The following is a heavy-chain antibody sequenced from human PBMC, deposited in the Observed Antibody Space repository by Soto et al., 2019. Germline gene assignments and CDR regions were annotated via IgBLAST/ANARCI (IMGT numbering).Heavy chain of an antibody. CDR1: RGSFNAYS. CDR2: IDHSGST. J-gene: IGHJ4*02. Sequence: PSETLSLTCAVHRGSFNAYSWTWIRQPPGKGLEWIGEIDHSGSTYYNPSLKSRVTISVDTSKNQFSLRLTSVTAADTAVYYCARNYGDYFNYWGQGALVTVSS. CDR3: ARNYGDYFNY. V-gene: IGHV4-34*01. D-gene: IGHD4-17*01.